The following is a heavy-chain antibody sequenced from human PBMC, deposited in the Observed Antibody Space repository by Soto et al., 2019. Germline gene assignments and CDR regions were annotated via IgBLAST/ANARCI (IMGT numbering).Heavy chain of an antibody. Sequence: EVLLVESGGGLVKPGGSLRLSCAASGLTFSSYSMNWVRQAPGKGLEWVSSISSSSSYIYYADSVKGRFTISRDNAKNSLYLQMKSLGAEDTAVYYCARTVVAPFDYWGQGTLVTVSS. CDR2: ISSSSSYI. J-gene: IGHJ4*02. CDR1: GLTFSSYS. V-gene: IGHV3-21*01. D-gene: IGHD2-15*01. CDR3: ARTVVAPFDY.